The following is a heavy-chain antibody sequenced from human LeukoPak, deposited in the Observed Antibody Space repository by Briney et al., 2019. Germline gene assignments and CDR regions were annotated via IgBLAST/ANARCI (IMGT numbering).Heavy chain of an antibody. V-gene: IGHV3-9*01. CDR1: GFTFSSYS. J-gene: IGHJ4*02. CDR2: ISWNSGSI. D-gene: IGHD5-18*01. CDR3: AKDAHGYSYGPYYFDC. Sequence: QAGGSLRLSCAASGFTFSSYSMNWVRQAPGKGLEWVSGISWNSGSIGYADSVKGRFTISRDNAKNSLYLQMNSLRAEDTALYYCAKDAHGYSYGPYYFDCWGQGTLVTVSS.